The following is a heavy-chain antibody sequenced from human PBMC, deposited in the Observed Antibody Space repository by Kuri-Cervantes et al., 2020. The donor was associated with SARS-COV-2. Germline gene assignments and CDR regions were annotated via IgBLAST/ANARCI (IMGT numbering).Heavy chain of an antibody. V-gene: IGHV4-59*01. CDR1: GGSISSYY. CDR3: ARGMEVVVGAINFDS. CDR2: IHYRGSS. J-gene: IGHJ4*02. D-gene: IGHD2-15*01. Sequence: SETLSLTCTVSGGSISSYYWSWIRQPPGKGLEWIGDIHYRGSSKYNSYPTTRVTISMYTAVNQFSLKLDSVTAADTAVYYCARGMEVVVGAINFDSWGQGTLVTVSS.